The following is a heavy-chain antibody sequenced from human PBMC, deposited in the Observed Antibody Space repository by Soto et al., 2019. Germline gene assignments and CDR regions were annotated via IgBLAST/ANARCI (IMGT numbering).Heavy chain of an antibody. CDR1: RFTFSNYG. J-gene: IGHJ4*02. V-gene: IGHV3-33*06. CDR3: AKDEGRYTYGLRDC. Sequence: QVQLVESGGGVVQPGRPLRLSCAASRFTFSNYGMHWVRQAPGKGLEWVAVIWYDGSYKYYADSVKGRFTISRDNSRTTLYLQMNSQRAEDTAVYYCAKDEGRYTYGLRDCWGQGTLVTVSS. CDR2: IWYDGSYK. D-gene: IGHD5-18*01.